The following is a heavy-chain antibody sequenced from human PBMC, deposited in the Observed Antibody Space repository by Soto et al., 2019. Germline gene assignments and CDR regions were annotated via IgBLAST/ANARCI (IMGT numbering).Heavy chain of an antibody. CDR1: GGTFSSYA. D-gene: IGHD3-22*01. J-gene: IGHJ4*02. V-gene: IGHV1-69*13. CDR2: IIPIFGTA. Sequence: SVKVSCKASGGTFSSYAISWVRQAPGQGLEWMGGIIPIFGTANYAQKFQGRVTITADESTSTAYMELSSRRPEDTAVYYCSRERQTWLCLGSMGYWGQLHLVTASS. CDR3: SRERQTWLCLGSMGY.